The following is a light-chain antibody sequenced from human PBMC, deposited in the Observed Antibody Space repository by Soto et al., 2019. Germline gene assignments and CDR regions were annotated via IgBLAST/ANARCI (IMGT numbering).Light chain of an antibody. Sequence: ETVLTQSPGTLSLSPGERATLSCRASQSVSSDTLAWYQQKPGQAPRLLLYGASTRATGIPDRFSGSGSGTDFTLTVSRLEPDDFAVYYCQKYGTSPSWTFGQGT. CDR1: QSVSSDT. CDR3: QKYGTSPSWT. CDR2: GAS. V-gene: IGKV3-20*01. J-gene: IGKJ1*01.